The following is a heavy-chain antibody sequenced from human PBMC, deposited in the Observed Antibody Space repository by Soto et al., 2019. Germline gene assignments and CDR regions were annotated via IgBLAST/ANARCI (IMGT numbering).Heavy chain of an antibody. J-gene: IGHJ3*02. CDR1: GGSISSGGYS. Sequence: QLQLQESGSGLVKPSQTLSLTCAVSGGSISSGGYSWSWIRQPPGKGLEWIGYIYHSGSTYYNPSRKGRVTISVDRSTTQFSLQLSSVPAAGTAVYYCASNLYYDSSGYYRSDAFDIWGQGTVVTVSS. CDR3: ASNLYYDSSGYYRSDAFDI. V-gene: IGHV4-30-2*01. D-gene: IGHD3-22*01. CDR2: IYHSGST.